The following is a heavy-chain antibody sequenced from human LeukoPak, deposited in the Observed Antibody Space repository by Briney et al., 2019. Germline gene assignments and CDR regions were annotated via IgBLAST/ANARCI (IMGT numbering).Heavy chain of an antibody. J-gene: IGHJ6*03. CDR3: ASARSGSYLYYYYYYMDV. V-gene: IGHV1-8*01. CDR2: MNPNSGNT. D-gene: IGHD1-26*01. Sequence: ASVKVSCKASGYTFTSYDINWVRQATGQGLEWMGWMNPNSGNTGYAQKFQGRVGMTRNTSISTAYMELSSLRSEDTAVYYCASARSGSYLYYYYYYMDVWGKGTTVTISS. CDR1: GYTFTSYD.